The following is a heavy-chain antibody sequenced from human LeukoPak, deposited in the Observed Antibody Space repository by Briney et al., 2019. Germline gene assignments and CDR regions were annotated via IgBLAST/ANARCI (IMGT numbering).Heavy chain of an antibody. D-gene: IGHD5-24*01. J-gene: IGHJ2*01. Sequence: GGSLRLSCAASGFTFSTHWMHWARQAPGQGLEWVSRMNSDGSSSSYADSVKGRFTISRDNAKNTLYLQMNSLRAEDTAVYYCARGGDGSNIYWYFDLWGRGTLVTVSS. V-gene: IGHV3-74*01. CDR3: ARGGDGSNIYWYFDL. CDR2: MNSDGSSS. CDR1: GFTFSTHW.